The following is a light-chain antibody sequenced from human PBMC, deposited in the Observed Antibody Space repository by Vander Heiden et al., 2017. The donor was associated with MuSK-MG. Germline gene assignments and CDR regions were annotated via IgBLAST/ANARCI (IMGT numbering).Light chain of an antibody. CDR2: KAF. J-gene: IGKJ5*01. V-gene: IGKV1-5*03. Sequence: DIQMTQSPSTLSASVGDRVTITCRASQSISSWLAWYQQKPGTAPKLLIYKAFNLESGVPSRFSGSGSGTEFTLTISSLQPDDLATYYCQQYNSYSITFGQGTRLEIK. CDR1: QSISSW. CDR3: QQYNSYSIT.